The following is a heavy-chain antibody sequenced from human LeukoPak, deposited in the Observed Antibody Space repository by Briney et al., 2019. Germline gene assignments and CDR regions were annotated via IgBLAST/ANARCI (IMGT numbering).Heavy chain of an antibody. V-gene: IGHV4-34*01. Sequence: SETLSLTCAVYGGSFSGYYWSWIREPPGKGREWIGEINHSGSTHYNPSLKSRVTISVDTSKNQFSLKLSSVTAADTAVYYYARVRCYVWGSYRFPDAFDIWGQGTMVTVSS. CDR3: ARVRCYVWGSYRFPDAFDI. CDR2: INHSGST. J-gene: IGHJ3*02. D-gene: IGHD3-16*02. CDR1: GGSFSGYY.